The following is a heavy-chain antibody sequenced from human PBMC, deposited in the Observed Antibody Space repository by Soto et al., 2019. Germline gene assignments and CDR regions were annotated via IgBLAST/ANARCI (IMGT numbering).Heavy chain of an antibody. V-gene: IGHV3-30-3*01. J-gene: IGHJ6*02. CDR2: ISYDGSNK. Sequence: ESGGGVVQPGRSLRLSCAASGFTFSSYAMHWVRQAPGKGLEWVAVISYDGSNKYYADSVKGRFTISRDNSKNTLYLQMNSLRAEDTAVYYCARDRCSSTSCYEEYYYYYGMDVWGQGTTVTVSS. CDR1: GFTFSSYA. D-gene: IGHD2-2*01. CDR3: ARDRCSSTSCYEEYYYYYGMDV.